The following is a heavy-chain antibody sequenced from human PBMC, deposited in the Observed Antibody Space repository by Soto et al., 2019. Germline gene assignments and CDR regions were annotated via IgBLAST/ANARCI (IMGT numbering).Heavy chain of an antibody. V-gene: IGHV4-31*03. CDR1: GGSITSGAYY. CDR2: IYYSGTT. D-gene: IGHD3-22*01. CDR3: ARYYYDTGGDYHDYHYAMDV. Sequence: PSETLSLTCTVSGGSITSGAYYWSWIRQHPGKGLEWIGYIYYSGTTYYRPSLRSRLTISLDTSKNQFSLKLTSVTAADTAVYYCARYYYDTGGDYHDYHYAMDVWGQGTTVTAP. J-gene: IGHJ6*02.